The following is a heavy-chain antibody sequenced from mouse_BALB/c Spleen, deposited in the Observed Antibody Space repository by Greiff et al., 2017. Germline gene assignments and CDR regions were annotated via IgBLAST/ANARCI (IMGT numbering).Heavy chain of an antibody. Sequence: EVKLVESGGDLVKPGGSLKLSCAASGFTFSSYGMSWVRQTPDKRLEWVATISSGGSYTYYPDSVMGRFTISRDNAKNTLYLQMSSLKSEDTAMYYCARHGLYGSSVAWFAYWGQGTLVTVSA. J-gene: IGHJ3*01. D-gene: IGHD1-1*01. V-gene: IGHV5-6*01. CDR1: GFTFSSYG. CDR3: ARHGLYGSSVAWFAY. CDR2: ISSGGSYT.